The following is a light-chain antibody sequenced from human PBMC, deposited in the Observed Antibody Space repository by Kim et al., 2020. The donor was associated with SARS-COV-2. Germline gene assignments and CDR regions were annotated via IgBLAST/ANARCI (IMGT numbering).Light chain of an antibody. Sequence: QSVLTQPPSVSGAPGQRVTISWTGSSSNIGAGYDVHWYQQLPGTAPKLLIYGNSNRPSGVPDRFSGYKSGTSASLAITGLQAEDEADYYCQSYDSSLSGSVFCGGTKVTVL. CDR2: GNS. CDR3: QSYDSSLSGSV. CDR1: SSNIGAGYD. V-gene: IGLV1-40*01. J-gene: IGLJ3*02.